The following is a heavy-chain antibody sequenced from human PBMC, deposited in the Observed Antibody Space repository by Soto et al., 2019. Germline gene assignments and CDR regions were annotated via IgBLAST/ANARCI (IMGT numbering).Heavy chain of an antibody. Sequence: SETLSLTCTVSGGSISSYYWSWIRQPPGKGLEWIGYIYYSGSTNYNPSLKSRVTISVDTSKNQFSLKLSSVTAADKAVYYCARGYGRNFAFWGQGTLVTVSS. J-gene: IGHJ4*02. V-gene: IGHV4-59*12. CDR3: ARGYGRNFAF. CDR2: IYYSGST. CDR1: GGSISSYY. D-gene: IGHD5-18*01.